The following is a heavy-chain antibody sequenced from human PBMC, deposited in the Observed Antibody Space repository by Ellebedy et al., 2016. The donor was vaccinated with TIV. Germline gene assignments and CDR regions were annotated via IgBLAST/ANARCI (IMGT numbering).Heavy chain of an antibody. V-gene: IGHV3-48*02. CDR3: AGDRGGYTYGNFDY. Sequence: GGSLRLXXAASGFTFSSYSMNWVRQAPGKGLEWVSHISSSSSTIHYADSVKGRFTISRDNAKNSLYLQMNSLRDEDTAVYYCAGDRGGYTYGNFDYWGQGTLVTVSS. CDR1: GFTFSSYS. D-gene: IGHD5-18*01. CDR2: ISSSSSTI. J-gene: IGHJ4*02.